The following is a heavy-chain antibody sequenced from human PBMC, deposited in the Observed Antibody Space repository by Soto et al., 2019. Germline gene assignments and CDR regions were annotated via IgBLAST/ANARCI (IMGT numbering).Heavy chain of an antibody. D-gene: IGHD4-4*01. Sequence: QSGGSLRLSCEASGFSFSSYAMIWVRQAPGKGLEWVSVISGSGGSSYFADSVKGRFTISRDNSKNMLYLEMSSLRAEDTAIYFCAKGSIEYSASIDYWGQGTLVTVSS. J-gene: IGHJ4*02. CDR2: ISGSGGSS. CDR1: GFSFSSYA. V-gene: IGHV3-23*01. CDR3: AKGSIEYSASIDY.